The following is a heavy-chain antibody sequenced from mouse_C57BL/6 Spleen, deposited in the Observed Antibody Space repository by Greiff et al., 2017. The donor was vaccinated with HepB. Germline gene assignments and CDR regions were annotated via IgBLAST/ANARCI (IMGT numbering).Heavy chain of an antibody. J-gene: IGHJ4*01. V-gene: IGHV3-6*01. CDR3: ARGIYDYDDAMDY. CDR2: ISYDGSN. D-gene: IGHD2-4*01. Sequence: EVKLMESGPGLVKPSQSLSLTCSVTGYSITSGYYWNWIRQFPGNKLEWMGYISYDGSNNYNPSLKNRISITRDTSKNQFFLELNSVTTEDTATYYCARGIYDYDDAMDYWGQGTSVTVSS. CDR1: GYSITSGYY.